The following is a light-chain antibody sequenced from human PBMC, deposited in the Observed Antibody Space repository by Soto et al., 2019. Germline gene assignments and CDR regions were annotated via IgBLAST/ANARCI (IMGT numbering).Light chain of an antibody. CDR3: NQYNSLSRGS. Sequence: EIMMTQSPGTLSVSPGEGATLSCTASQSVNLNLSWYQQKPGQPPRLLLYGASTRANGIPVRFRGRASGTEITLTIISPQSEDSAVYYRNQYNSLSRGSFGLGTKVEMK. CDR2: GAS. V-gene: IGKV3-15*01. CDR1: QSVNLN. J-gene: IGKJ3*01.